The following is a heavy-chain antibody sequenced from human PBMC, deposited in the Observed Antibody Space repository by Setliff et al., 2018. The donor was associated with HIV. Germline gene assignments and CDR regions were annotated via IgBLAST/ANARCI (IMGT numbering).Heavy chain of an antibody. CDR3: ARLNTFMHFFDS. D-gene: IGHD3-16*01. V-gene: IGHV4-39*01. Sequence: PSETLSLTCTVSGGSISSSSYYWGWIRQPPGKGLEWIGSIYYSGSTYYNPSLKSRVTIFVDTSKNQFSLRLTSVTAADTAIYYCARLNTFMHFFDSWGQGTLVTVSS. J-gene: IGHJ4*02. CDR1: GGSISSSSYY. CDR2: IYYSGST.